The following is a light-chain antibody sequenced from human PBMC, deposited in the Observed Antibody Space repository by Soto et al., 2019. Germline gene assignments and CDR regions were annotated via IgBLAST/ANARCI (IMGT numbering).Light chain of an antibody. CDR1: SSNIGAGYD. J-gene: IGLJ1*01. CDR3: QSYDSSLSGYV. CDR2: GNT. V-gene: IGLV1-40*01. Sequence: QSVLTQPPSVSGAPGQRVTISCTGSSSNIGAGYDVHWYQQLPGTAPKLLIYGNTNRPSGVPDRFSGSKSDTSASLAITGLQAEDDAVYYCQSYDSSLSGYVFGTGTKVTVL.